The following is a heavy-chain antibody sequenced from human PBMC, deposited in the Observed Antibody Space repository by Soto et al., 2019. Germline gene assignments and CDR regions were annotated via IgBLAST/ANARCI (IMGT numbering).Heavy chain of an antibody. D-gene: IGHD1-7*01. CDR1: GYTFTNNI. J-gene: IGHJ5*02. Sequence: APVKVSCKASGYTFTNNIIHWLLQAPGQTLEWMGWIHTAKGNTKYSQKFEDRVTLTRDTAAGTAYLELNSLRSDDTAVYYCARDPIWTYTWNYARLNYLDPWGQGTLVTVSS. CDR2: IHTAKGNT. CDR3: ARDPIWTYTWNYARLNYLDP. V-gene: IGHV1-3*04.